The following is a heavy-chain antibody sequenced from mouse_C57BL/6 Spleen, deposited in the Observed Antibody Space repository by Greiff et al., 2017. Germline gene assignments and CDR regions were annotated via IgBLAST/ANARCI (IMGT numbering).Heavy chain of an antibody. J-gene: IGHJ2*01. Sequence: QVQLQQSGPELVKPGASVKISCTASGYAFSSSWLNWVKQRPGKGLEWIGRIYPGDGDTNYNGKFKGKATLTADKSSSTAYMQLSSLTSEDSAVYFCAREDYGSSYVGSLGYWGPGTTLTVSS. CDR2: IYPGDGDT. D-gene: IGHD1-1*01. CDR1: GYAFSSSW. CDR3: AREDYGSSYVGSLGY. V-gene: IGHV1-82*01.